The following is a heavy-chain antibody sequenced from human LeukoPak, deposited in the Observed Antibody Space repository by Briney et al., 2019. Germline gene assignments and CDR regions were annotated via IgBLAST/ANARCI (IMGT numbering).Heavy chain of an antibody. CDR1: GGSISSYY. J-gene: IGHJ3*02. D-gene: IGHD3-3*01. CDR2: IYTSGST. Sequence: SETLSLTCTASGGSISSYYWSWIRQPPGKGLEWIGYIYTSGSTNYNPSLKSRVTISVDTSKNQFSLKLSSVTAADTAVYYCASSFWLDAFDIWGQGTMVTVSS. CDR3: ASSFWLDAFDI. V-gene: IGHV4-4*09.